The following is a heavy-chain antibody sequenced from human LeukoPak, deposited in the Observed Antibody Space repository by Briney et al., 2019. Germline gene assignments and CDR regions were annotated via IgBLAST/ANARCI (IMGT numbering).Heavy chain of an antibody. Sequence: GGSLRLSCAASGFTFSSYSMNWVRQAPGKGLEWVSSISSSSSYIYYADSVKGRFTISRDNAKNSLYLQMNSLRAEDTAVYYCARDLGAQMVVYFDYWGQGTLVTVSS. CDR1: GFTFSSYS. V-gene: IGHV3-21*01. D-gene: IGHD1-26*01. CDR2: ISSSSSYI. J-gene: IGHJ4*02. CDR3: ARDLGAQMVVYFDY.